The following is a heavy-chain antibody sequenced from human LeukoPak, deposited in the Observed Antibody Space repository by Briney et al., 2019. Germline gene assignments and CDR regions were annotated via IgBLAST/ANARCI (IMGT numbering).Heavy chain of an antibody. Sequence: GRSLRLSCAASGYTFSSYGMHWVRQAPGKGLEWVAVIWYDGSNKYYADSVKGRFTISRDNSKNTLYLQMNSLRDEDTAVYYCARDSTTWELLSYWGQGTLVTVSS. D-gene: IGHD1-26*01. V-gene: IGHV3-33*08. CDR2: IWYDGSNK. J-gene: IGHJ4*02. CDR1: GYTFSSYG. CDR3: ARDSTTWELLSY.